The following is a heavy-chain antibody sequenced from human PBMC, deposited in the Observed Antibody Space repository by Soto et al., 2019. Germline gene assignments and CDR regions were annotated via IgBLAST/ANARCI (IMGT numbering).Heavy chain of an antibody. CDR2: IYYSGST. Sequence: PSETLSLTCTVSGGSISSYYWSWIRQPPGKGLEWIGYIYYSGSTNYNPSLKGRVTISVDTSKNQFSLKLSSVTAADTAVYYCARFTGYSYAFDIWGQGTMVTVSS. CDR1: GGSISSYY. D-gene: IGHD5-18*01. V-gene: IGHV4-59*01. J-gene: IGHJ3*02. CDR3: ARFTGYSYAFDI.